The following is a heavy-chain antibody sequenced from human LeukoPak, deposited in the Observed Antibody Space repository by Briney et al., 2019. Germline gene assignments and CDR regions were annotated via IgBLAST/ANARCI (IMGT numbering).Heavy chain of an antibody. D-gene: IGHD2-2*01. CDR1: GGSISSYY. V-gene: IGHV4-4*07. CDR2: IYTSGST. Sequence: PSETLPLTCTVSGGSISSYYWSWIRQPAGKGLEWIGRIYTSGSTNYNPSLKSRVTISVDKSKNQFSLRLSSVTAADTAVYYCARVGCSSTSCYVGYWGQGTLVTVSS. J-gene: IGHJ4*02. CDR3: ARVGCSSTSCYVGY.